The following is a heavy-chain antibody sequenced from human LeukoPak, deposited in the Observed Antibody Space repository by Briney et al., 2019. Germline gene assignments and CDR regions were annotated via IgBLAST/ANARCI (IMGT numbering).Heavy chain of an antibody. J-gene: IGHJ4*02. V-gene: IGHV3-11*05. CDR2: ISTSSSST. D-gene: IGHD1-26*01. Sequence: GGSLRLSCAASGFTFSDYYMSWIRQAPGKGLEWVSYISTSSSSTNYADSVKGRFTISRDNAKNTVYLQMNSLRAEDTAVYYCAKVLSGSQDYWGQGTLVTVFS. CDR1: GFTFSDYY. CDR3: AKVLSGSQDY.